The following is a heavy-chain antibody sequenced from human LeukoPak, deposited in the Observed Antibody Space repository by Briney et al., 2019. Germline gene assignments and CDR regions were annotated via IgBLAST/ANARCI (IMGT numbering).Heavy chain of an antibody. D-gene: IGHD5-18*01. J-gene: IGHJ4*02. CDR3: ARDFGDSYGYSYFDY. CDR2: ISGRSTYM. Sequence: GGSLRLSCVASGFTFSSHSIIWIRQAPGMGLEWVSSISGRSTYMYYADSVKGRFTISRDNAKNSLYLQMNSLRAEDTAVYYCARDFGDSYGYSYFDYWSQGTLVTVSS. V-gene: IGHV3-21*01. CDR1: GFTFSSHS.